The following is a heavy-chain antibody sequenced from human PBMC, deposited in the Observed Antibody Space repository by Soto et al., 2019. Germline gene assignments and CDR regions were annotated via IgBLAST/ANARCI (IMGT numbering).Heavy chain of an antibody. Sequence: SETLSLTCTVSGGSISSYYWSWIRQPPGKGLEWIGYIYYSGSTNSNPPLTSRVTISVETPKNQLSLKRSSVTAADPAGYYGGSESTVTDAFDIWGQGTMVTVS. D-gene: IGHD4-17*01. CDR1: GGSISSYY. V-gene: IGHV4-59*01. CDR2: IYYSGST. J-gene: IGHJ3*02. CDR3: GSESTVTDAFDI.